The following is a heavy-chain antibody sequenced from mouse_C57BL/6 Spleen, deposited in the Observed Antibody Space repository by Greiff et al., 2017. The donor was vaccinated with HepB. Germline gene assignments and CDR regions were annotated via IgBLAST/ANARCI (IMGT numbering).Heavy chain of an antibody. D-gene: IGHD3-2*01. J-gene: IGHJ3*01. V-gene: IGHV1-66*01. CDR2: IYPGSGNT. Sequence: VQLQQSGPELVKPGASVKISCKASGYSFTSYYIHWVKQRPGQGLEWIGWIYPGSGNTKYNEKFKGKATLTADTSSRTAYMQLSSLTSEDSAVYYCASSRQSWFAYWGQGTLVTVSA. CDR3: ASSRQSWFAY. CDR1: GYSFTSYY.